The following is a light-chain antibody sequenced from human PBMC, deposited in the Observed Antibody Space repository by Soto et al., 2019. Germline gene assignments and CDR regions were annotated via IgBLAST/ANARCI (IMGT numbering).Light chain of an antibody. CDR3: QQYNNWPPLH. Sequence: EIVMTQSPATLSVSPGERATLSCRSSQSVSSNLDWYQQKPGQALRLLIYGASARATGIPARFSGSGSGTEFTLTISSLQSEDCAVYYGQQYNNWPPLHFGQGTKLVIK. CDR1: QSVSSN. J-gene: IGKJ2*01. CDR2: GAS. V-gene: IGKV3-15*01.